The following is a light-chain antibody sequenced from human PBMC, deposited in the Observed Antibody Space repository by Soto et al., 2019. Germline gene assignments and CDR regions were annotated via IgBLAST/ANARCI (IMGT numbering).Light chain of an antibody. CDR2: DNS. Sequence: QSVLTQPPSVSAAPGQKVTISCSGSSSNIGNNYVSWYQQLPGTATKLLIYDNSKRPSGIPDRFSGSKSGTSATLGITGLQTGDEADYYCGTWDSSLSAGVFGGGTKVTVL. CDR3: GTWDSSLSAGV. V-gene: IGLV1-51*01. J-gene: IGLJ2*01. CDR1: SSNIGNNY.